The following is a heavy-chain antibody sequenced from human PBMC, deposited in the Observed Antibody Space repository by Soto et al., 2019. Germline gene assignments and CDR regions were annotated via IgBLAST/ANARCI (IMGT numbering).Heavy chain of an antibody. CDR2: ISYGGANK. CDR1: GFTFNSHA. CDR3: AKGPRSCSSTTCYTVDY. V-gene: IGHV3-30*18. D-gene: IGHD2-2*02. Sequence: GSLRLSCAVSGFTFNSHAMHWVRQAPGKGLEWVAVISYGGANKYYADSVKGRFTISRDNSKNTLFLQMDSLRPEDTAVYYCAKGPRSCSSTTCYTVDYWGRGTLVTVSS. J-gene: IGHJ4*02.